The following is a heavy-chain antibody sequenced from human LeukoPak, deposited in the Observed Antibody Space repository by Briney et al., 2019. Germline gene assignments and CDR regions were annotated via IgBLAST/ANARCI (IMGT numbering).Heavy chain of an antibody. V-gene: IGHV3-66*01. CDR3: ARGAWDTAMAPFDY. D-gene: IGHD5-18*01. CDR1: GFTVSSNY. J-gene: IGHJ4*02. Sequence: GGSLRLSCAASGFTVSSNYMSWVRQAPGKGLEWVSVIYSGGSTYYADSVKGRFTISRDNSKNTLYLQINSLRAEDTAVYYCARGAWDTAMAPFDYWGQGTLVTVSS. CDR2: IYSGGST.